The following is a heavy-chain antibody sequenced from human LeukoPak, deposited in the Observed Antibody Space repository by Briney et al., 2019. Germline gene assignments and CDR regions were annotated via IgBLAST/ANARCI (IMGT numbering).Heavy chain of an antibody. CDR3: ARHVLGATWWFDP. Sequence: SETLSLTCTVSGGSISSYYWSWIRQPPGKGLEWIGYIYYSGSTNYNPSLKSRVTISGDTSKNQFSLKLTSVTAADTAVYYCARHVLGATWWFDPCGQGTLVTVSS. CDR2: IYYSGST. V-gene: IGHV4-59*08. D-gene: IGHD1-26*01. CDR1: GGSISSYY. J-gene: IGHJ5*02.